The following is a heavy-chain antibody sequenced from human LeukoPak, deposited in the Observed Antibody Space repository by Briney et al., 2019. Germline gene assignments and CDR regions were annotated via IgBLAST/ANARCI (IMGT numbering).Heavy chain of an antibody. CDR3: AKSSRVVFFDY. D-gene: IGHD3-10*01. J-gene: IGHJ4*02. CDR1: GFTFSSYA. Sequence: GGSLRLSCAASGFTFSSYAMSWVRQAPGKGLEWVSAISGSGGSTYYADSVKGRFTIFRDNPKNTLYLQMNSLRAEDTAVYYCAKSSRVVFFDYWGQGTLVTVSS. V-gene: IGHV3-23*01. CDR2: ISGSGGST.